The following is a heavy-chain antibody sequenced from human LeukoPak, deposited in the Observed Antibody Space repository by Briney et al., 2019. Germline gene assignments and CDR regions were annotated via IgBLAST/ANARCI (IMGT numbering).Heavy chain of an antibody. Sequence: ASVKVSCKASGYTFTSYDINWVRQAPGQGLEWMGWISAYNGNTNYAQKLQGRVTMTTDTSTSTAYMELRSLRSDDTAVYYCARSWAADHFQHWGQGTLVTVSS. D-gene: IGHD6-13*01. J-gene: IGHJ1*01. CDR2: ISAYNGNT. V-gene: IGHV1-18*01. CDR1: GYTFTSYD. CDR3: ARSWAADHFQH.